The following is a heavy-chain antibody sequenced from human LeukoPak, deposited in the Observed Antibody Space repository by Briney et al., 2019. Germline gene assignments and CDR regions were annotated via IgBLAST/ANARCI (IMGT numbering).Heavy chain of an antibody. D-gene: IGHD1-7*01. CDR3: ARHALELPAFDI. Sequence: SETLSLTCTVSGGSISNSYLSWIRQPAGEGLQWIGRMYVSGTTNYNPSLKSRVTMSVDTSKNQFSPKLSSVTAADTAVYYCARHALELPAFDIWGQGTMVTVSS. CDR1: GGSISNSY. J-gene: IGHJ3*02. V-gene: IGHV4-4*07. CDR2: MYVSGTT.